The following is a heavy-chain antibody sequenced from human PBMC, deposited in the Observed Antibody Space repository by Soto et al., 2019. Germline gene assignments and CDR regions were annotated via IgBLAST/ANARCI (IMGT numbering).Heavy chain of an antibody. CDR3: AHTIRYFDWSPMTHFDY. Sequence: SGPTLVNPTQTLTLTFTFSVFSLSTSGVGVGWIRQPPGKALEWLALIYWDDDKRYSPSLKSRLTITKDTSKNQVVLTMTNMDPVDTATYYCAHTIRYFDWSPMTHFDYWGQGTLVTVSS. D-gene: IGHD3-9*01. V-gene: IGHV2-5*02. CDR2: IYWDDDK. J-gene: IGHJ4*02. CDR1: VFSLSTSGVG.